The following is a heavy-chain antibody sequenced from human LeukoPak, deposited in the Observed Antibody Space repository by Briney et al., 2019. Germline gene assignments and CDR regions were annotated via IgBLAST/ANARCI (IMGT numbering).Heavy chain of an antibody. Sequence: SETLSLTCTVSGGSISSSSYSWGWIRQPPGKGLEWIGSIYYSGSTYYNPSLKSRVTISVDTSKSQFSLKLSSVTAADTAVYYCARQAGGYSYGYVSPYYFDYWGQGTLVTVSS. J-gene: IGHJ4*02. CDR1: GGSISSSSYS. CDR2: IYYSGST. V-gene: IGHV4-39*01. CDR3: ARQAGGYSYGYVSPYYFDY. D-gene: IGHD5-18*01.